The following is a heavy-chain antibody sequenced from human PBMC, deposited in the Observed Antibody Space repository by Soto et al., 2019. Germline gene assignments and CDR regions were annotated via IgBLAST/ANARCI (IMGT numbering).Heavy chain of an antibody. D-gene: IGHD3-22*01. J-gene: IGHJ6*02. CDR3: AAGSDTYYYDSSCYYRYYYDYGIDV. CDR2: IVVGSGNT. V-gene: IGHV1-58*02. Sequence: SVKVSCKASGFTFTSSAMQWVRQARGQRLEWIGWIVVGSGNTNYAQKFQERVTITRDMSTSTAYMELSSLRSEDTAVYYCAAGSDTYYYDSSCYYRYYYDYGIDVWGHGTTVTVS. CDR1: GFTFTSSA.